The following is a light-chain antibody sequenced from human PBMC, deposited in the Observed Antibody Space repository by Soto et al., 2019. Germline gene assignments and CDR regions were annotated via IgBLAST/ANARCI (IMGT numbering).Light chain of an antibody. CDR1: PSVSSY. CDR3: QQYGHSPIT. CDR2: GAS. J-gene: IGKJ5*01. Sequence: VALTQSPDTLSLSAGARAALSGLASPSVSSYLAWYQQKPGQAPRLVIYGASSRATGIPDRFSGSGSGTDFTLTISRLEPEDFAVYYCQQYGHSPITFGQGTLLEIK. V-gene: IGKV3-20*01.